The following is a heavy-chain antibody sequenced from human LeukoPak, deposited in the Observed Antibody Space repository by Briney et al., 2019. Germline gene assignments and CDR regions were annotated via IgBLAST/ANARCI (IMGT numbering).Heavy chain of an antibody. CDR2: INPNSGGT. V-gene: IGHV1-2*02. CDR1: GYTFTGYY. D-gene: IGHD3-9*01. Sequence: ASVKVSCKASGYTFTGYYMHWVRQAPGQGLEWMGWINPNSGGTNYAQKFQGRVTMTRDTSISTAYMELSRLRSDDTAVHYCARDYDILTGYNRAFDYWGQGTLVTVSS. CDR3: ARDYDILTGYNRAFDY. J-gene: IGHJ4*02.